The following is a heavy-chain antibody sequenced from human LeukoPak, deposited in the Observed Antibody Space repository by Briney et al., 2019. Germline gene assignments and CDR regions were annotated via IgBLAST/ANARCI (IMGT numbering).Heavy chain of an antibody. CDR3: ARNSSSWYYFDY. CDR1: GFTFSNYV. J-gene: IGHJ4*02. D-gene: IGHD6-13*01. Sequence: PGGSLRLSCAASGFTFSNYVMSWVRQAPGKGLEWVSAIGGGATTYYADYVKGRFTISRDNSKNTLYLQMNSLRAEDTAVYYCARNSSSWYYFDYWGQGTLVTVSS. CDR2: IGGGATT. V-gene: IGHV3-23*01.